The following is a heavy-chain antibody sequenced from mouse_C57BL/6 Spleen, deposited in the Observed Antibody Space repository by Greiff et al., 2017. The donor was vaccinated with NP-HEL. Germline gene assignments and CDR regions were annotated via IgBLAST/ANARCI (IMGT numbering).Heavy chain of an antibody. V-gene: IGHV1-81*01. J-gene: IGHJ2*01. Sequence: VQLQQSGAELARPGASVKLSCKASGYTFTSYGISCVKQRTGQGLEWIGEIYPRSGNTYYNEKFKGKATLTADKSSSTAYMELRSLTSEDSAVYFCARSTIVTTGNYFDYWGQGTTLTVSS. D-gene: IGHD2-5*01. CDR1: GYTFTSYG. CDR3: ARSTIVTTGNYFDY. CDR2: IYPRSGNT.